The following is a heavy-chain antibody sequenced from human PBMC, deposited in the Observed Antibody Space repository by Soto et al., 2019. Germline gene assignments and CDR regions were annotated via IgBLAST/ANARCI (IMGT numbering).Heavy chain of an antibody. V-gene: IGHV5-51*01. CDR1: GYSFSTHW. CDR2: IYPGDADT. CDR3: TRRTSGCDY. Sequence: LGESLKISCKGYGYSFSTHWIGWVRQMPGKGLEWMGIIYPGDADTRYSPSFQGQVTISADKSITTAYLQWSSLKASDTAMYYCTRRTSGCDYWGQGTLVTVSS. J-gene: IGHJ4*02. D-gene: IGHD6-19*01.